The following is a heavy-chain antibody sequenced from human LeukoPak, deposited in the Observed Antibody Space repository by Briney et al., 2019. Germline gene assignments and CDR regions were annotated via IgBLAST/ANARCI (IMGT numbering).Heavy chain of an antibody. Sequence: SQTLSLTCTVSGGSISSGSYYWSWIRQPAGKGLEWIGRIYTSGSTNYNPSLKSRVTISVDTSKNQFSLKLSSVTAADTAVYYCAREIYSSSSTSDAFDIWGQGTMVTVSS. CDR3: AREIYSSSSTSDAFDI. CDR1: GGSISSGSYY. V-gene: IGHV4-61*02. CDR2: IYTSGST. J-gene: IGHJ3*02. D-gene: IGHD6-6*01.